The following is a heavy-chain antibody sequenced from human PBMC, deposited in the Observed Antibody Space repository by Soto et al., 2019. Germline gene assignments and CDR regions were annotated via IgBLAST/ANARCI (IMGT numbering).Heavy chain of an antibody. D-gene: IGHD2-2*01. CDR3: ARDGVRCSSTSCYGFFDY. CDR2: ISSSSSYI. CDR1: GFTFSSYS. J-gene: IGHJ4*02. V-gene: IGHV3-21*01. Sequence: GGSLRLSCAASGFTFSSYSMNWVRQAPGKGLEWVSSISSSSSYIYYADSVKGRFTISRDNAKNSLYLQMNSLRAEDTAVYYCARDGVRCSSTSCYGFFDYWGQGTLVTVSS.